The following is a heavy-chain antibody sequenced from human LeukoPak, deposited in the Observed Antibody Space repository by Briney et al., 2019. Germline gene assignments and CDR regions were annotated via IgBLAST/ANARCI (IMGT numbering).Heavy chain of an antibody. D-gene: IGHD6-6*01. Sequence: SETLSLTCTVSGGSISSYYWGWIRQPPGKGLEWIGSIFYSGSTYYNPSLKSRVTISVDTAKNQFSLKLSSVTAADTAVYYCARDSRQLGTIDYWGQGTLVTVSS. CDR1: GGSISSYY. V-gene: IGHV4-39*02. CDR2: IFYSGST. J-gene: IGHJ4*02. CDR3: ARDSRQLGTIDY.